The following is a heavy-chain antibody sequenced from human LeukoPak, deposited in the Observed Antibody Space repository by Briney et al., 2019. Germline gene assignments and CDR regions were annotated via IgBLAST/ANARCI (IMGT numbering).Heavy chain of an antibody. J-gene: IGHJ4*02. Sequence: GASVKASCKASGYTFTSYGISWVRQAPGQGLEWMGWISAYNGNTNYAQKFQGRVTMTTDTSTSTAYMELRSLRSDDTAVYYCARDRRFMVITTISYFDYWGQGTLVTVSS. CDR2: ISAYNGNT. D-gene: IGHD3-22*01. V-gene: IGHV1-18*01. CDR1: GYTFTSYG. CDR3: ARDRRFMVITTISYFDY.